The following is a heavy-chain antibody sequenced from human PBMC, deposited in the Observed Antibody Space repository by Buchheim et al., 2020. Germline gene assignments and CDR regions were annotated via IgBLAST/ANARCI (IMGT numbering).Heavy chain of an antibody. Sequence: QVQLLESGGGVVQPGRSLRLSCAASGFTFSTYTMHWVRQAPGKGLEWVAVISYDGSNKDYADSVKGRFTISRDNSKNTLYLQMNSLRPEDTAVYYCARGGPDFDYWGQGTL. CDR2: ISYDGSNK. CDR1: GFTFSTYT. CDR3: ARGGPDFDY. J-gene: IGHJ4*02. V-gene: IGHV3-30*04. D-gene: IGHD3-16*01.